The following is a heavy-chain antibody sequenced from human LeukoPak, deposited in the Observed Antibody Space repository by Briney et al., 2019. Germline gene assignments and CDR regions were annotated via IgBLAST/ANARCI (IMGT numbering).Heavy chain of an antibody. CDR3: ARHKGVAASGGAFDI. Sequence: SETLSLTCTVSGGSISSNYWSWIRQPPGKGLEWLGYIYYSGSTNNNPSLKSRVTISVDTSKNQFSLNLNSVTAADTAVYYCARHKGVAASGGAFDIWGQGTMVIVSS. CDR2: IYYSGST. CDR1: GGSISSNY. J-gene: IGHJ3*02. D-gene: IGHD2-15*01. V-gene: IGHV4-59*08.